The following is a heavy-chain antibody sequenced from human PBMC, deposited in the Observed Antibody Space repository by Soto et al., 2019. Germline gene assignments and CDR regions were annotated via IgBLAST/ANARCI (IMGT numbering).Heavy chain of an antibody. V-gene: IGHV1-24*01. CDR1: GYTLTELS. CDR2: FDPEDGET. J-gene: IGHJ6*02. CDR3: ASPRADIVVVPAAQSYGMDV. D-gene: IGHD2-2*01. Sequence: ASVKVSCKVSGYTLTELSMHWVRQAPGKGLEWMGGFDPEDGETIYAQKFQGRVTMTEDTSTDTAYMELSSLRFEDTAVYYCASPRADIVVVPAAQSYGMDVWGQGTTVTVPS.